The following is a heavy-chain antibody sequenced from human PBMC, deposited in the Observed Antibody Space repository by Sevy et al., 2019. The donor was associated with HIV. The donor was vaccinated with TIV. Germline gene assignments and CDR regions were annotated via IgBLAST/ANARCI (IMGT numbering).Heavy chain of an antibody. V-gene: IGHV3-64*02. CDR3: GREGVGGYSYSLDY. D-gene: IGHD5-18*01. CDR1: GFSFSSYA. CDR2: ISSNGGST. Sequence: GGSLRLSCAASGFSFSSYALHWVRQAPGKGLEYVSAISSNGGSTYYADSVKGRFTISRDNSKNTLYLQMGSLRAEDMAVYYWGREGVGGYSYSLDYWGQGTLVTVSS. J-gene: IGHJ4*02.